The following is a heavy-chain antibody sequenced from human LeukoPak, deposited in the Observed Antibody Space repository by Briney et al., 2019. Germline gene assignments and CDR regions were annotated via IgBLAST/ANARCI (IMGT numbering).Heavy chain of an antibody. Sequence: ASVKVSCKASGYTFTGYYMHWVRQAPGQGLEWMGRINPNSGGTNYAQKFQGRVTMTRDTSISTAYMELSRLRSDDTAVYYCARAAPALITMVRGVDYWGQGTLVTVSS. J-gene: IGHJ4*02. CDR2: INPNSGGT. CDR1: GYTFTGYY. V-gene: IGHV1-2*06. D-gene: IGHD3-10*01. CDR3: ARAAPALITMVRGVDY.